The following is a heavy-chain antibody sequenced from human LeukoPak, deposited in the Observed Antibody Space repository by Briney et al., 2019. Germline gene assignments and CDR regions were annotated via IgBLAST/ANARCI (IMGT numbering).Heavy chain of an antibody. J-gene: IGHJ4*02. CDR2: IYHSGST. CDR1: GGSISSYC. D-gene: IGHD6-13*01. Sequence: KPSEALSLTCTVSGGSISSYCWSWIRQPPGKGLEWIGYIYHSGSTNYNPSLKSRVTISVDTSKNQFSLKLSSVTAADTAVYYCARHRGIAAAGYVDYWGQGTLVTVSS. V-gene: IGHV4-59*08. CDR3: ARHRGIAAAGYVDY.